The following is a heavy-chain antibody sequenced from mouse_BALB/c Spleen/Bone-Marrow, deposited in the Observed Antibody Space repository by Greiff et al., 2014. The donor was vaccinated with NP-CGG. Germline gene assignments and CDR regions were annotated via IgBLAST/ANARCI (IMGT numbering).Heavy chain of an antibody. CDR3: TRDRAARATGYYFDY. J-gene: IGHJ2*01. Sequence: DVQLVESGGGLVQPGGSLRLSCATSGFTFTDYYMSWVRQPPGKALEWLGFIRNKANGYTTEYSASVKGRSTISRDNSQSILYLQMNTMRAEDSATYYCTRDRAARATGYYFDYWGQGTTLTVSS. CDR1: GFTFTDYY. V-gene: IGHV7-3*02. D-gene: IGHD3-1*01. CDR2: IRNKANGYTT.